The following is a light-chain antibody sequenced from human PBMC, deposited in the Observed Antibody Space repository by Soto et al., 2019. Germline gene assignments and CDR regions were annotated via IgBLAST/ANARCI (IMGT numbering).Light chain of an antibody. CDR1: QTISNW. CDR3: QQYNSYSWT. J-gene: IGKJ1*01. CDR2: DAS. V-gene: IGKV1-5*01. Sequence: DIQMTQSPSALSASVGDRVTITCRASQTISNWLAWYQQKPGKAPNLLIYDASSLESGVPSRFSGSGFGTEFTLTISSLQPEDATTYSGQQYNSYSWTFGQGTKVEI.